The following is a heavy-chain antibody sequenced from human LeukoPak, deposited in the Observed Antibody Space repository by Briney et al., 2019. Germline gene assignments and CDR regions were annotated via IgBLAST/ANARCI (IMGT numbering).Heavy chain of an antibody. J-gene: IGHJ4*02. CDR3: ARAYDKAYDY. Sequence: GGSLRLSCAASGFTFSSYAMSWVRQAPGKGLEWVSAISGSGGSTYYADSVKGRFTISRGNSKNTVSLHMNSLRAEDSAIYRCARAYDKAYDYWGQGTLVTVSS. D-gene: IGHD2-21*01. CDR2: ISGSGGST. V-gene: IGHV3-23*01. CDR1: GFTFSSYA.